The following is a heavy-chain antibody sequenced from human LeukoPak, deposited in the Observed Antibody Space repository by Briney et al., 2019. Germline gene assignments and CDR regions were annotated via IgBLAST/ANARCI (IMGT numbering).Heavy chain of an antibody. CDR1: GGSINSYY. Sequence: ASETLSLTCTVSGGSINSYYWSWIRQPAGKGLEWIGRIYTSGSTNYNPSLKSRVTMSVDTSKNQFSLKLSSVTAADTAVYYCASGEGCSSNSCTLDYWGQGTLVTVSS. CDR3: ASGEGCSSNSCTLDY. J-gene: IGHJ4*02. D-gene: IGHD2-2*01. CDR2: IYTSGST. V-gene: IGHV4-4*07.